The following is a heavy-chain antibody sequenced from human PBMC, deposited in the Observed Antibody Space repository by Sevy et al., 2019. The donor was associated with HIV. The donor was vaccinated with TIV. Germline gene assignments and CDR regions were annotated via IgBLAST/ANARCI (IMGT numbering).Heavy chain of an antibody. Sequence: GGTLRLSCAASGFTVNSNYMTWVRQAPGKGLEGVSVIHSDDTTYHADSVKDRFTISRDNFKNTLYLHMSSLRAEDTAVYYCARGKSGYGYALNYWGQGTLVTVSS. D-gene: IGHD5-18*01. CDR1: GFTVNSNY. CDR2: IHSDDTT. V-gene: IGHV3-66*01. J-gene: IGHJ4*02. CDR3: ARGKSGYGYALNY.